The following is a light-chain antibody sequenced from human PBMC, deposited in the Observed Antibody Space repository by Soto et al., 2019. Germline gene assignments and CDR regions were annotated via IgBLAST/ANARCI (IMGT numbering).Light chain of an antibody. V-gene: IGKV3-20*01. CDR2: GAS. Sequence: EIVMTQSPATLSVSPGERATLSCRASQSVSSNLAWYQQKPGQAPRLLIYGASNRATGIPDRFSGSGSGTDFTLTISRLEPEDFAVYFCQQYGSSLTFGQGTRLEIK. CDR3: QQYGSSLT. CDR1: QSVSSN. J-gene: IGKJ5*01.